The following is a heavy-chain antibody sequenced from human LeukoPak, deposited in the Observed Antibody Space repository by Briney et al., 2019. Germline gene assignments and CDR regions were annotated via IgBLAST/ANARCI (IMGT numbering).Heavy chain of an antibody. Sequence: SETLSLTCTVSGGSISSGDYYWSWIRQPPGKGLEWIGYIYYSGSTYYNPSLKSRVTISVDTSKNQFSLKLSSVTAADTAVYYCARDPRGRYCSSTSCPNDAFDIWGQGTTVTVSS. CDR2: IYYSGST. CDR3: ARDPRGRYCSSTSCPNDAFDI. J-gene: IGHJ3*02. D-gene: IGHD2-2*01. V-gene: IGHV4-30-4*01. CDR1: GGSISSGDYY.